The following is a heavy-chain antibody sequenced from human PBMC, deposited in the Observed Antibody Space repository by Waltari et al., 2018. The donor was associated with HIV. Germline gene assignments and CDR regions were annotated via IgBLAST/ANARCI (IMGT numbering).Heavy chain of an antibody. CDR2: IKSNGSTR. CDR1: GFSVRNHW. CDR3: ARASHYIEFSTFDGDYYFDL. D-gene: IGHD3-9*01. Sequence: VQLVESGGGSIKTGGSLRLSCAGSGFSVRNHWMDWVRQGPGKGLVWGERIKSNGSTRNYADAVKGRFVISRDNSRNTVYLQLNSVKVEDTAVYFCARASHYIEFSTFDGDYYFDLWGRGTRVAVSS. V-gene: IGHV3-74*01. J-gene: IGHJ4*02.